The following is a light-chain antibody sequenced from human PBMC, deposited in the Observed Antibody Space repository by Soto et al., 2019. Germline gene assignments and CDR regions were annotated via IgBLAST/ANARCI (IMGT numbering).Light chain of an antibody. Sequence: DIQLTQSPSFLSASVGDRVTITCRASQGISSYLGWYQKKPGKAPKLLIYGVSTLESGVPSRFSGSGSGTEFTLTISSLQPIDFGTSYFLPIHIFPRTFGQGTNLEIK. V-gene: IGKV1-9*01. CDR3: LPIHIFPRT. J-gene: IGKJ2*01. CDR1: QGISSY. CDR2: GVS.